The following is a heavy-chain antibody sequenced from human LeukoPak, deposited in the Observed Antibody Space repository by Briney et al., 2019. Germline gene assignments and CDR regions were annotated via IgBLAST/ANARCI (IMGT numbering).Heavy chain of an antibody. V-gene: IGHV3-30*04. CDR1: GFTFSSNA. Sequence: GGSLRLSCAASGFTFSSNAMHWVRQAPGKGLEWVAVISFDGSNKYYADSVKGRFTISRDTSKNTLYLQMNSLRDDDTAVYYCVRDFGGARDYWGQGTQVTVSS. D-gene: IGHD3-16*01. CDR3: VRDFGGARDY. J-gene: IGHJ4*02. CDR2: ISFDGSNK.